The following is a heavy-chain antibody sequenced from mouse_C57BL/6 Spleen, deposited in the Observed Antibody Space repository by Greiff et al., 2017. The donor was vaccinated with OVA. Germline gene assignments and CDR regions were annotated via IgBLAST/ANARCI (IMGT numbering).Heavy chain of an antibody. Sequence: EVQLQQSGPVLVKPGASVKMSCKASGYTFTDYYMNWVKQSHGKSLEWIGVINPYNGGTSYNQKFKGKATLTVDKSSSTAYMELNSLTSEDSAVYYCARDYYYGSSGYWGQGTTLTVSS. CDR1: GYTFTDYY. D-gene: IGHD1-1*01. CDR2: INPYNGGT. CDR3: ARDYYYGSSGY. V-gene: IGHV1-19*01. J-gene: IGHJ2*01.